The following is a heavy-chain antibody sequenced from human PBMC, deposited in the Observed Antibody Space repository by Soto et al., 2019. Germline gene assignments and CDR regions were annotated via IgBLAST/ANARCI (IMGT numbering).Heavy chain of an antibody. CDR1: GGTFSSYA. CDR3: ARDTATAPGAFDI. CDR2: IIPIFGTA. D-gene: IGHD5-18*01. J-gene: IGHJ3*02. Sequence: SVKVSCKASGGTFSSYAISWVRQAPGQGLEWMGGIIPIFGTANYAQKFQGRVTITADESTSTAYMELSSLRSEDTAVYYCARDTATAPGAFDIWGQGTMVTVSS. V-gene: IGHV1-69*13.